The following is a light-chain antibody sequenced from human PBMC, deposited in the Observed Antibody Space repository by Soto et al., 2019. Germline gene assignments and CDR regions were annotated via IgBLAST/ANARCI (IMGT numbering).Light chain of an antibody. V-gene: IGKV1-5*03. J-gene: IGKJ1*01. CDR3: QQYNSYLWT. Sequence: DIQMTQSPSTLSGSVGDRVAITCRASQSISTYLNWYQQKPGKAPKLLVYKASSLESGVPSRFSGSGSGTEFTLTISSLQPDDFATYYCQQYNSYLWTFGQGTKVDI. CDR2: KAS. CDR1: QSISTY.